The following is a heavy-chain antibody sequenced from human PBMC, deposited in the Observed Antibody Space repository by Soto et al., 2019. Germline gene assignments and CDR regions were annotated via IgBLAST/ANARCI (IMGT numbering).Heavy chain of an antibody. V-gene: IGHV4-39*01. Sequence: PSETLSLTCTASGGSISSSSYYWGWIRQPPGKGLEWIGSIYYSGSTYYNPSLKSRVTISVDTSKNQFSLKLSSVTAADTAVYYCAGLWFGELLPFDYWGQGTLVTVSS. D-gene: IGHD3-10*01. J-gene: IGHJ4*02. CDR1: GGSISSSSYY. CDR2: IYYSGST. CDR3: AGLWFGELLPFDY.